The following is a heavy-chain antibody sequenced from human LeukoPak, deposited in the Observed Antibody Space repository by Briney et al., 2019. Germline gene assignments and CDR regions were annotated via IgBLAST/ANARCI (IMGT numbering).Heavy chain of an antibody. D-gene: IGHD3-3*01. Sequence: GGSLRLSCAASGFTFTNYAMSWVRQTAGKGLEWVSSTSRYGEVTFYADSVKGRFTISRDNSKNTLYLQMNSLITEDTAIYYCAKDWSTDWSNWFDSWGQGSLVTVSS. J-gene: IGHJ5*01. CDR1: GFTFTNYA. CDR2: TSRYGEVT. V-gene: IGHV3-23*01. CDR3: AKDWSTDWSNWFDS.